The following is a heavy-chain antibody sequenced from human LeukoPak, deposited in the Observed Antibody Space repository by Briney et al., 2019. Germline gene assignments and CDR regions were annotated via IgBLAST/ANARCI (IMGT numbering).Heavy chain of an antibody. V-gene: IGHV3-7*02. CDR2: IQQDGSEK. D-gene: IGHD3-22*01. J-gene: IGHJ4*02. CDR1: GFTFSSYW. Sequence: PGGSLRLSCAASGFTFSSYWMIWVRQAPGKGLEWVANIQQDGSEKYYVDSVKGRFTISRDNAKNSLYLQMNSLRAEDTAVYYCARGTRYDSSGYYSQDLDYWGQGTLVTVSS. CDR3: ARGTRYDSSGYYSQDLDY.